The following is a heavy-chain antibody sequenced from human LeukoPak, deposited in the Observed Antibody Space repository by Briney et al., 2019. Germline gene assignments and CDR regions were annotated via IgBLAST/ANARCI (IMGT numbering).Heavy chain of an antibody. CDR1: GFTFSSHG. Sequence: PGGSLRLSCAASGFTFSSHGMNWVRQAPGKGLEWVSGISGSGGRTYYADSVKGRFTISRDNSKNTLYLQMNSLRAEDTAVYYCAKCAVWPRYFDYWGQGTLVTVSS. V-gene: IGHV3-23*01. CDR2: ISGSGGRT. CDR3: AKCAVWPRYFDY. J-gene: IGHJ4*02. D-gene: IGHD1-14*01.